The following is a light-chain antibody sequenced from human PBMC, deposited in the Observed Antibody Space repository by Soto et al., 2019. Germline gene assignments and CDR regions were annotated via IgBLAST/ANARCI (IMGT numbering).Light chain of an antibody. CDR3: QHYNTYPWT. Sequence: DIQMTQSPSSVSASVGDRVTITCRASQGVSIWLAWYQQKPGKAPNLLIYAASSLRSGVPSRFSGSGSGTGFALTISSLQPEDFATYYCQHYNTYPWTFGQGTKVEIK. V-gene: IGKV1D-16*01. CDR2: AAS. J-gene: IGKJ1*01. CDR1: QGVSIW.